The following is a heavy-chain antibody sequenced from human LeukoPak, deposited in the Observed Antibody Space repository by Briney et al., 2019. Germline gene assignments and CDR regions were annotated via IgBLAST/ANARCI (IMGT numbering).Heavy chain of an antibody. D-gene: IGHD3-3*01. V-gene: IGHV3-30*04. CDR3: ARDSPYYDFWSGYYSGDV. J-gene: IGHJ4*02. CDR2: ISYDGSNK. Sequence: GGSLRLSCAASGFTFSSYAMHWVRQAPGKGLEWVAVISYDGSNKYYADSVKGRFTISRDNSKNTPYLQMNSLRAEDTAVYYCARDSPYYDFWSGYYSGDVWGQGTLVTVSS. CDR1: GFTFSSYA.